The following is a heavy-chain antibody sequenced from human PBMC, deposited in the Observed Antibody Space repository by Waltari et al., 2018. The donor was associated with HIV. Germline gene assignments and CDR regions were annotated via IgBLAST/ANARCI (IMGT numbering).Heavy chain of an antibody. V-gene: IGHV1-69*01. CDR2: IIPIFGTA. Sequence: QVQLVQSGAEVKKPGSSVKVSCKASGGTFSSYAISWVRPAPGQGLEWMGGIIPIFGTANYAQKFQGRVTITADESTSTAYMELSSLRSEDTAVYYCARGGNGDGYNYYYYYGMDVWGQGTTVTVSS. CDR1: GGTFSSYA. D-gene: IGHD5-12*01. CDR3: ARGGNGDGYNYYYYYGMDV. J-gene: IGHJ6*02.